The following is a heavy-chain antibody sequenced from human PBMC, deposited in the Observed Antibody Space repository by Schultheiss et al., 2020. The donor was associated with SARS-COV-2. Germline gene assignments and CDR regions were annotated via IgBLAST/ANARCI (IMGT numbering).Heavy chain of an antibody. J-gene: IGHJ4*02. V-gene: IGHV3-30*07. CDR2: ISYDGSNK. D-gene: IGHD3-16*01. CDR1: GFTFSSYA. Sequence: GGSLRLSCAASGFTFSSYAMHWVRQAPGKGLEWVAVISYDGSNKYYADSVKGRFTISRDNSKNTLYLQMNSLRAEDTAVYYCARDTFGLGVLGYWGQGTLVTVSS. CDR3: ARDTFGLGVLGY.